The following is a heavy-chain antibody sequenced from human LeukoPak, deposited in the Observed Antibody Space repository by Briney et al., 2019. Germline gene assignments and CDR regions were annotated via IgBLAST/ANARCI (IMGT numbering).Heavy chain of an antibody. Sequence: PSETLSLTCTVSGGSISSSGYYWGWIRQPPGKGLEWIASIYYSGSTYYNPSLKSRVTISVDTSKNQLSLKLSSLTAADTAVYYCARREYSGSYYGLSWFDPWVQGTLVTVSS. D-gene: IGHD1-26*01. J-gene: IGHJ5*02. CDR2: IYYSGST. CDR3: ARREYSGSYYGLSWFDP. V-gene: IGHV4-39*01. CDR1: GGSISSSGYY.